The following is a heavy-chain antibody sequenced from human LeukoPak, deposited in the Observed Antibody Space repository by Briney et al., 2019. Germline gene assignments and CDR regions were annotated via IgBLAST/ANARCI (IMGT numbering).Heavy chain of an antibody. D-gene: IGHD2-2*01. CDR2: IYYSGTT. CDR3: ARGLGGDIVVVPAARRAFDI. J-gene: IGHJ3*02. CDR1: GGSIGSYY. V-gene: IGHV4-59*12. Sequence: SEALSLACAVSGGSIGSYYWSWLRQPPGRGLEWIGYIYYSGTTNYNPSLKSRVTISVDTSKNQFPLKLTSVTAADTAVYYCARGLGGDIVVVPAARRAFDIWGQGTMVTVSS.